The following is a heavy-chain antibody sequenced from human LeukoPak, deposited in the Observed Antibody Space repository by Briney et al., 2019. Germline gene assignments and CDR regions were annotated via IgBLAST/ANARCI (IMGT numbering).Heavy chain of an antibody. CDR3: ARVFGGGSCPFDY. CDR1: GGSISSGGYY. Sequence: SETLSLTCTVSGGSISSGGYYWSWIRQHPGKGLEWIGYIYYSGSTYYNPSLKSRVTISVDTSKNQFSLKLSSVTAADTAVYYCARVFGGGSCPFDYWGQGTLVTVSS. D-gene: IGHD2-15*01. CDR2: IYYSGST. V-gene: IGHV4-31*03. J-gene: IGHJ4*02.